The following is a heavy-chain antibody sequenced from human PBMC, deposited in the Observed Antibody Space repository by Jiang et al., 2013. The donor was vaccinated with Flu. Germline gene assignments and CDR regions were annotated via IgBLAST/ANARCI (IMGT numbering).Heavy chain of an antibody. D-gene: IGHD2-2*01. J-gene: IGHJ5*02. CDR3: ARCAHQLLSGNWFDP. CDR1: GGSISSGGYS. V-gene: IGHV4-30-2*01. CDR2: IYHSGST. Sequence: GPGLVKPSQTLSLTCAVSGGSISSGGYSWSWIRQPPGKGLEWIGYIYHSGSTYYNPSLKSRVTISVDRSKNQFSLKLSSVTAADTAVYYCARCAHQLLSGNWFDPWGQGTLVTVSS.